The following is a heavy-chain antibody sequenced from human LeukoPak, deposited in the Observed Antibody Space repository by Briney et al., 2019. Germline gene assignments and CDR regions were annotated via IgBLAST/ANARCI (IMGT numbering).Heavy chain of an antibody. CDR3: ARVRGSSGWYSAVGY. CDR1: GYTFTGYY. V-gene: IGHV1-2*02. Sequence: ASVKVSCKASGYTFTGYYMHWVRQAPGQGLEWMGWINPNSGGTNYAQKFQGRVTMTRDTSISTAYTELSRLRSDDTAVYYCARVRGSSGWYSAVGYWGQGTLVTVSS. J-gene: IGHJ4*02. D-gene: IGHD6-19*01. CDR2: INPNSGGT.